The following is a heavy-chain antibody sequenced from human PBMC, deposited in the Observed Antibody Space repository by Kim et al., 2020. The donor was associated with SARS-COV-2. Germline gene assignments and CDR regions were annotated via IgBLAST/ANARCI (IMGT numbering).Heavy chain of an antibody. CDR3: ARDEGDIVVVPAAMGVY. Sequence: ASVKVSCKASGYTFTSYGISWVRQAPGQGLEWMGWISAYNGNTNYAQKLQGRVTMTTDTSTSTAYMELRSLRSDDTAVYYCARDEGDIVVVPAAMGVYWGQGTLVTVSS. CDR1: GYTFTSYG. V-gene: IGHV1-18*01. D-gene: IGHD2-2*01. CDR2: ISAYNGNT. J-gene: IGHJ4*02.